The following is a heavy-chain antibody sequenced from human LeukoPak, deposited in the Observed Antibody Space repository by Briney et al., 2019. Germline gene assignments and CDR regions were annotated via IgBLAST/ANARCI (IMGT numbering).Heavy chain of an antibody. J-gene: IGHJ4*02. CDR2: IWYDGSNK. V-gene: IGHV3-33*06. CDR1: GFTFSSYG. Sequence: PGGSLRLSCAASGFTFSSYGMNWVRQAPGKGLEWVAVIWYDGSNKYYADSVKGRFTISRDNSKNTLYLQMNSLRAEDTAVYYCAKDGGTVDIVATIAYYFDYWGQGTLVTVSS. CDR3: AKDGGTVDIVATIAYYFDY. D-gene: IGHD5-12*01.